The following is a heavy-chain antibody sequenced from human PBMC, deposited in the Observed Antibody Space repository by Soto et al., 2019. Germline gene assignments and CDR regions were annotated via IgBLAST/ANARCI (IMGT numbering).Heavy chain of an antibody. Sequence: QVQLVQSGAEVKKPGSSVKVSCKASGGTFSSYAISWVRQAPGQGLEWMGGIIPIFGTANCAQKFQGRVTITADESTSTDYKELSSLRSEDTAVYYCARWVWATTGMDVWGQGTTVTVSS. CDR1: GGTFSSYA. CDR2: IIPIFGTA. D-gene: IGHD1-1*01. J-gene: IGHJ6*02. V-gene: IGHV1-69*12. CDR3: ARWVWATTGMDV.